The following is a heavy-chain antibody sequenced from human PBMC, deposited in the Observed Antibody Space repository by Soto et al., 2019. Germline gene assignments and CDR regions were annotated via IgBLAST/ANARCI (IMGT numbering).Heavy chain of an antibody. Sequence: PGGSLRLSCSASGFTFRLQPLGWVRQAPGKGLEWVSGISASGSGTYYADSVKGRFTISRDNSKDTLHVQMDNLRLEDTAAYYCARGGLSGVDVWGLGTMVTVSS. J-gene: IGHJ6*02. D-gene: IGHD2-15*01. CDR1: GFTFRLQP. CDR2: ISASGSGT. V-gene: IGHV3-23*01. CDR3: ARGGLSGVDV.